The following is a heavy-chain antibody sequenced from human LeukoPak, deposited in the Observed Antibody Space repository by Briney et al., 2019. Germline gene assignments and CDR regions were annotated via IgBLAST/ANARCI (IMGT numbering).Heavy chain of an antibody. D-gene: IGHD3-22*01. V-gene: IGHV3-66*01. CDR3: ARYRSGSTYHSDDY. CDR1: GLTVSSY. Sequence: PGGSLRLSCAASGLTVSSYMSWFGQAPGKGLEWVSVIYSGGSIYYADSVKGRFTISRDKSKNTLYLQMNSLRAEDTAVYYCARYRSGSTYHSDDYWGQGTLVTVSS. CDR2: IYSGGSI. J-gene: IGHJ4*02.